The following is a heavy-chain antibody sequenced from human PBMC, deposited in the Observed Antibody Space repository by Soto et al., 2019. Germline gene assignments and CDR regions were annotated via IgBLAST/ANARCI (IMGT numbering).Heavy chain of an antibody. CDR3: AHRVLRTVFGLVTTTAIYFDF. CDR2: IYWDDDK. D-gene: IGHD3-3*01. V-gene: IGHV2-5*02. J-gene: IGHJ4*02. CDR1: GFSLTTSGVG. Sequence: QITLNESGPTQVKPRQTLTLTCTFSGFSLTTSGVGVGWIRQSPGKAPECLALIYWDDDKRYSPSLKSRLTITKDTSKKQVVLTMADLDPADTATYYCAHRVLRTVFGLVTTTAIYFDFWGQGTPVAVSS.